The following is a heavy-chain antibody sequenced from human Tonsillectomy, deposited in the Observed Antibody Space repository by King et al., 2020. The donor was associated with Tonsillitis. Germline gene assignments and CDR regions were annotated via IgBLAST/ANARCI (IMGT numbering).Heavy chain of an antibody. D-gene: IGHD1-26*01. CDR2: IYNSGST. J-gene: IGHJ4*02. CDR3: AREATLWAKGRGALDY. Sequence: QLQESGPGLVKPSETLSLTCTVSGGSISSSYWSWIRQPAGKGLEWIGRIYNSGSTKYNPSLNSRVTMSVDTSKNQLSLKLSSVTAADTAVDYCAREATLWAKGRGALDYWGQGTLVTVSS. V-gene: IGHV4-4*07. CDR1: GGSISSSY.